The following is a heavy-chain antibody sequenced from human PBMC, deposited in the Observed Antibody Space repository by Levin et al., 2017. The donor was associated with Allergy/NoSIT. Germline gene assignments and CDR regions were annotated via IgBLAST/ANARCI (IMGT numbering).Heavy chain of an antibody. J-gene: IGHJ4*02. V-gene: IGHV4-59*01. CDR2: IYYTGST. Sequence: SETLSLTCTVSGGSISSYYWSWIRQPPGKGLEWIGYIYYTGSTNYNPSLKSRVTISVDTSKNQFSLKLSSVTAADTAVYYCASGEEGATTFDYWGQGTLVTVSS. CDR3: ASGEEGATTFDY. CDR1: GGSISSYY. D-gene: IGHD5-12*01.